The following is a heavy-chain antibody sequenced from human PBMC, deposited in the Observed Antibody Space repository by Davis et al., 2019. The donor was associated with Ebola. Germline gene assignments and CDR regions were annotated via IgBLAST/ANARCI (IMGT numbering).Heavy chain of an antibody. Sequence: SGPTLVKPTETLTLTCTVSGFSLSNARMGVSWIRQPPGKALEWLALIDWDDDKYYSTSLKTRLTISKDTSKNQVVLTMTNMDPVDTATYYCARNLVRSGDFDYWGQGTLVTVSS. CDR2: IDWDDDK. J-gene: IGHJ4*02. V-gene: IGHV2-70*01. CDR1: GFSLSNARMG. CDR3: ARNLVRSGDFDY. D-gene: IGHD2-8*01.